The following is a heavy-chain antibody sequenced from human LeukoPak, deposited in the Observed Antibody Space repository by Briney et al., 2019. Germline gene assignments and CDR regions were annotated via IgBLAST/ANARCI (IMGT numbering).Heavy chain of an antibody. D-gene: IGHD3-3*01. CDR1: GYTFTGYY. V-gene: IGHV1-2*07. Sequence: ASVGVSCKASGYTFTGYYMHWVRQAPGQGLEWMGWINLYGMSKVYDNKFQGRVSMTSNTSISPAYMELSRLRSDDTAVYYCARGRVYYDFWSGLSGFDYWGQGTLVTLSA. CDR2: INLYGMSK. CDR3: ARGRVYYDFWSGLSGFDY. J-gene: IGHJ4*02.